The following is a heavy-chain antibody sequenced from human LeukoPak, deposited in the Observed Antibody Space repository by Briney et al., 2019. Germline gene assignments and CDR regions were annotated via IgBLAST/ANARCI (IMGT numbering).Heavy chain of an antibody. J-gene: IGHJ4*02. D-gene: IGHD3-10*01. CDR3: ARTGQAVLWSPYYFDY. Sequence: SETLSLTCAVSGGSISSSNWWSWVRQPPGKGLEWIGEIYHSGSTNYNPSLKSRVTISVDKSRNQFSLKLSSVTAADTAVYYCARTGQAVLWSPYYFDYWGQGTLVTVSS. V-gene: IGHV4-4*02. CDR1: GGSISSSNW. CDR2: IYHSGST.